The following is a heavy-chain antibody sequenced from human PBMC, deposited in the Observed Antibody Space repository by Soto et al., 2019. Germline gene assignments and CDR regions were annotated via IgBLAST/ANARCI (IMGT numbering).Heavy chain of an antibody. J-gene: IGHJ4*01. V-gene: IGHV3-33*06. CDR3: AQDGRTSSWRFDY. D-gene: IGHD6-13*01. CDR1: GFTFSSYG. Sequence: GGSLRLSCAASGFTFSSYGMHWVRQAPGKGLEWVAVIWYDGSNKYYADSVKGRFTISRDNSKNTLYLQMNSLRAEDTAVHYCAQDGRTSSWRFDYWGQGTPVTVSS. CDR2: IWYDGSNK.